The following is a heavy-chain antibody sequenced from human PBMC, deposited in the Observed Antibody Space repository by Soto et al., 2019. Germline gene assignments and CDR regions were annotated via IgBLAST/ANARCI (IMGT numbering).Heavy chain of an antibody. CDR2: IIPIFGTA. CDR3: ARSRDIVVVVAANRFDY. V-gene: IGHV1-69*12. Sequence: QVQLVQSGAEVKKPGSSVKVSCKASGGTFSSYAISWVRQAPGQGLEWMGGIIPIFGTANYAQKFQGRVAMPAEDSTSTADMELRSLGSEDRAVYYCARSRDIVVVVAANRFDYWGQGTLVTVSS. D-gene: IGHD2-15*01. CDR1: GGTFSSYA. J-gene: IGHJ4*02.